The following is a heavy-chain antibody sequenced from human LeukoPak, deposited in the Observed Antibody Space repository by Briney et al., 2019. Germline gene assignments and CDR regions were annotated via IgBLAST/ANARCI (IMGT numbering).Heavy chain of an antibody. CDR1: GGSISSYY. D-gene: IGHD6-19*01. Sequence: SETLSLTCTVSGGSISSYYWSWIRQPPGKGLEWIGYIYYSGSTNYNPSLKSRVTISVDTSKNQFSLKLSSVTAADTDMYYCARAVSGRFDYWGQGTLVTVSS. CDR2: IYYSGST. V-gene: IGHV4-59*08. CDR3: ARAVSGRFDY. J-gene: IGHJ4*02.